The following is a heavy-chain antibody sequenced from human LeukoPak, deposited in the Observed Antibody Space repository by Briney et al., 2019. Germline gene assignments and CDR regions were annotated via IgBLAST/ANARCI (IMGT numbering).Heavy chain of an antibody. CDR1: GFTVSSNY. V-gene: IGHV3-53*01. CDR2: IYSGGST. J-gene: IGHJ6*02. CDR3: ASTIFGVVTYYYYGMDV. Sequence: GGSLRLSCAASGFTVSSNYMSWVRQAPGKGLEWVSVIYSGGSTDYADSVKGRFTISRENSKNTLYLKMNSLRAEDTAVYYCASTIFGVVTYYYYGMDVWGQGTTVTVSS. D-gene: IGHD3-3*01.